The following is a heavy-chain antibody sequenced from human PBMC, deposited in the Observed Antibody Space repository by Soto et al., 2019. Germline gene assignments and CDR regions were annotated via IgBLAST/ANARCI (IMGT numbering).Heavy chain of an antibody. J-gene: IGHJ6*02. Sequence: GESLKISCKGSGYSFTTYWINWVRQMPGKGLEWVGRIDPNDSDTSYSPSFQGHVTISADKSINSVYLQWSSLKASDTATYYCARLGFNYDFLSGYYNVHHYYGIDVWGQGTTVTVSS. CDR1: GYSFTTYW. CDR2: IDPNDSDT. CDR3: ARLGFNYDFLSGYYNVHHYYGIDV. V-gene: IGHV5-10-1*01. D-gene: IGHD3-3*01.